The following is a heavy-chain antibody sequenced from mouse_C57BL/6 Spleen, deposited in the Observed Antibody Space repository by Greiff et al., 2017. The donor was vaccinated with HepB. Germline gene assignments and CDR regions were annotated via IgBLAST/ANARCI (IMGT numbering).Heavy chain of an antibody. D-gene: IGHD2-3*01. V-gene: IGHV14-4*01. Sequence: VQLQQSGAELVRPGASVKLSCTASGFNIKDDYMHWVKQRPEQGLEWIGWIDPENGDTEYASKFQGKATIPADTSSNTAYLQLSSLTSEDTAVYYCTTGWLLLDYWGQGTTLTVSS. CDR1: GFNIKDDY. J-gene: IGHJ2*01. CDR3: TTGWLLLDY. CDR2: IDPENGDT.